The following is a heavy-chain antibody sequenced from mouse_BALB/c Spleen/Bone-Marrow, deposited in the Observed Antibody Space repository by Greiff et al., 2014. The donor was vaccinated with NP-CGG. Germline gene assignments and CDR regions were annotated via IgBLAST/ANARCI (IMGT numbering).Heavy chain of an antibody. CDR1: GYSFTTYW. D-gene: IGHD2-14*01. Sequence: VHLEESGPQLVRPGASVKISCKASGYSFTTYWMHWVKQRPGQGLEWIGMIDPSDSETILNQKFRDKATLTGDKSSGTAYMQLRGPTAEDSAVYYCTGGVLFAYWGQGTLVTVSA. V-gene: IGHV1S126*01. CDR3: TGGVLFAY. J-gene: IGHJ3*01. CDR2: IDPSDSET.